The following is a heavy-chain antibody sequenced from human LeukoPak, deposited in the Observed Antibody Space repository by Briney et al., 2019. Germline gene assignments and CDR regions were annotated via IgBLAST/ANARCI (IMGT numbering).Heavy chain of an antibody. CDR3: AKSKSYYDFWSGLFQD. V-gene: IGHV3-23*01. Sequence: PGGSLRLSCAASGFTFSSYAMSWGRQAPGKGREGVSAISGSGGSTYYADSVKGRFTISRDNSKNTLYLQMNSLRAEDTAVYYCAKSKSYYDFWSGLFQDWGQGTLVTVSS. J-gene: IGHJ1*01. CDR1: GFTFSSYA. D-gene: IGHD3-3*01. CDR2: ISGSGGST.